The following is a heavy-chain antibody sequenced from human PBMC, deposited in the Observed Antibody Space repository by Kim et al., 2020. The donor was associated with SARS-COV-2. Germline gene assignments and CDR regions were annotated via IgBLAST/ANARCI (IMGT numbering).Heavy chain of an antibody. CDR3: ARAPTRLIYSDAFDI. CDR1: GGTFSSYA. Sequence: SVKVSCKASGGTFSSYAISWVRQAPGQGLEWMGGIIPIFGTANYAPKFQGRVTITADESTSTAYMELSSLRSEDTAVYYCARAPTRLIYSDAFDIWGQGTMVTVSS. J-gene: IGHJ3*02. V-gene: IGHV1-69*13. CDR2: IIPIFGTA. D-gene: IGHD2-15*01.